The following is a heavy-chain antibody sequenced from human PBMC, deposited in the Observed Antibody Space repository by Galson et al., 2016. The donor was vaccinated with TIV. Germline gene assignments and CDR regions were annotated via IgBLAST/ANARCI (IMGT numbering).Heavy chain of an antibody. V-gene: IGHV1-24*01. J-gene: IGHJ4*02. CDR1: GQPLSELS. CDR2: FDPEDGEA. D-gene: IGHD5-12*01. Sequence: SVKVSCKASGQPLSELSMHWVRQAPGKGLEWMGGFDPEDGEAIYAQKFQGRVTMTEDTSTDTAYMGLGSLKSEDTAVYYCVMGGYSGFGDYWGQGTLVTVSS. CDR3: VMGGYSGFGDY.